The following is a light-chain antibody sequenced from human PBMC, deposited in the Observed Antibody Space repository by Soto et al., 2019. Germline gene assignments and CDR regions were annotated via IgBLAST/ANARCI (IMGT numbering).Light chain of an antibody. V-gene: IGLV1-40*01. CDR2: GNI. CDR1: SSNIGAGYE. Sequence: QSVLTQPPSVSGAPGQRVTISCTGSSSNIGAGYEVHWYQQLPGTAPKLLIYGNINRPSGVPDRFSGSKSGTSASLAITGLRAEDEGDYYCHSYDGSLSGVFGGGTKLTVL. J-gene: IGLJ2*01. CDR3: HSYDGSLSGV.